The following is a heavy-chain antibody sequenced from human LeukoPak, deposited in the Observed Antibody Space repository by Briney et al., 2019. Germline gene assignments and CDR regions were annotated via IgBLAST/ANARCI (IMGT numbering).Heavy chain of an antibody. CDR1: GITFSSYE. CDR3: ARLGFAFDI. D-gene: IGHD3-16*01. Sequence: GGSLRLSCEASGITFSSYEMNWVRQAPGEGLEWVSYISGSESSIYYADSVKGQFTISRDNAKNSLYLQMNNLRAEDAAVYYCARLGFAFDIWGQGTMVTVSS. CDR2: ISGSESSI. J-gene: IGHJ3*02. V-gene: IGHV3-48*03.